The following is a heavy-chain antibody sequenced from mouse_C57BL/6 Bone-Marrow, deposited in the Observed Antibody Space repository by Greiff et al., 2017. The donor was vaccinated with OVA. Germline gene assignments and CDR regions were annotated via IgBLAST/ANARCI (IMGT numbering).Heavy chain of an antibody. CDR2: ISDGGSYT. Sequence: EVHLVESGGGLVKPGGSLKLSCAASGFTFSSYAMSWVRQTPEKRLEWVATISDGGSYTYYPDNVKGRFTISRANANNNLYLQMSHLQSEDTAMYYCARDTDYCSSPLYAMDYWGQGTSVTVSS. CDR3: ARDTDYCSSPLYAMDY. CDR1: GFTFSSYA. D-gene: IGHD1-1*01. J-gene: IGHJ4*01. V-gene: IGHV5-4*01.